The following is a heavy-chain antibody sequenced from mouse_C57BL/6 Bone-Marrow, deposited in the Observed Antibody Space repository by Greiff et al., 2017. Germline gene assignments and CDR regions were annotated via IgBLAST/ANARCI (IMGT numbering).Heavy chain of an antibody. CDR1: GFNIKDDY. D-gene: IGHD1-1*01. CDR2: IDPENGDT. CDR3: TTLDYYGSEAWFAY. J-gene: IGHJ3*01. V-gene: IGHV14-4*01. Sequence: VQLQQSGAELVRPGASVKLSCTASGFNIKDDYMHWVKQRPEQGLEWIGWIDPENGDTEYASKFQGTATITADTSSNTAYRQLSSLTSEDTAVDYCTTLDYYGSEAWFAYWGQGTLVTVSA.